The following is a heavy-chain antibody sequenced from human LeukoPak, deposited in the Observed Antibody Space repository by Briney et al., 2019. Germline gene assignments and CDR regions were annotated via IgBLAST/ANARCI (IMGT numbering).Heavy chain of an antibody. D-gene: IGHD3-10*01. CDR3: ARDSYPLVYYYYYMDV. Sequence: GGSLRLSCAASGFTFTNYWMNWLRQAPGKGLEWVANIKQDGGAKNYVDSVKGRFTISRDNAKNSLYLQMNSLRAEDTAVYYCARDSYPLVYYYYYMDVWGKGTTVTVSS. CDR1: GFTFTNYW. V-gene: IGHV3-7*01. J-gene: IGHJ6*03. CDR2: IKQDGGAK.